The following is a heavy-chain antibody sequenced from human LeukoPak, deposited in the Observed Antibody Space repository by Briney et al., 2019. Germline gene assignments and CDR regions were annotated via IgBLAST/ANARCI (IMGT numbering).Heavy chain of an antibody. CDR3: ASPGGNDSSGYYNYYYYGMDV. D-gene: IGHD3-22*01. CDR2: ISSSSSYI. Sequence: GGSLRLSCAASGFTFSSYSMNWVRQAPGKGLEGVSSISSSSSYIYYADSVKGRFTISRDNAKNSLYLQMNSLRAEDTAVYYCASPGGNDSSGYYNYYYYGMDVWGQGTTVTVSS. J-gene: IGHJ6*02. CDR1: GFTFSSYS. V-gene: IGHV3-21*01.